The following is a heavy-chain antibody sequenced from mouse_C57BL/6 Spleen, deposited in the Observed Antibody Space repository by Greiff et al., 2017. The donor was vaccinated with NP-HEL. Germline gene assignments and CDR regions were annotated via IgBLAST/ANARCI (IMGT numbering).Heavy chain of an antibody. CDR3: ARWGLGTGPPFDY. D-gene: IGHD3-3*01. Sequence: QVQLKQPGAELVKPGASVKLSCKASGYTFTSYWMQWVKQRPGQGLEWIGEIDPSDSYTNYNQKFKGKATLTVDTSSSTAYMQLSSLTSEDSAVYYCARWGLGTGPPFDYWGQGTTLTVSS. CDR2: IDPSDSYT. V-gene: IGHV1-50*01. J-gene: IGHJ2*01. CDR1: GYTFTSYW.